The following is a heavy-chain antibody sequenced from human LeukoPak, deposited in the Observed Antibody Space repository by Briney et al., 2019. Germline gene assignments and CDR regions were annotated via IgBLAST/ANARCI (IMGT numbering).Heavy chain of an antibody. CDR3: ARACYDSSGYYGGEGY. Sequence: ASVKVSCKTSGYTFTGHYMHWVRQAPGQGLEWMGWINPNCGGTNYAQKFQGRVTMTRDTSISTAYMELSRLRSDDTAVYYCARACYDSSGYYGGEGYWGQGTLVTVSS. V-gene: IGHV1-2*02. J-gene: IGHJ4*02. D-gene: IGHD3-22*01. CDR1: GYTFTGHY. CDR2: INPNCGGT.